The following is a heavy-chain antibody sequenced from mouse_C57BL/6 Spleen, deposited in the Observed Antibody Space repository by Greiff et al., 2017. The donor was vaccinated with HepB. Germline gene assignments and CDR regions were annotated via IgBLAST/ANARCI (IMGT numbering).Heavy chain of an antibody. CDR3: ARREEDGYHVDFDV. D-gene: IGHD2-3*01. CDR2: IYPRSGNT. Sequence: VQLQQSGAELARPGASVKLSCKASGYTFTSYGISWVKQRTGQGLEWIGEIYPRSGNTYYNEKFKGKATLTADKSSSTGYMELRSLTSEDYAVYFWARREEDGYHVDFDVWGTGTTVTVSS. J-gene: IGHJ1*03. CDR1: GYTFTSYG. V-gene: IGHV1-81*01.